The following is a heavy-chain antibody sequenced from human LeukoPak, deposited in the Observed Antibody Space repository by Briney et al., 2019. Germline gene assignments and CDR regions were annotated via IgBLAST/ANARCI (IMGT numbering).Heavy chain of an antibody. CDR1: GYSFTSYW. J-gene: IGHJ3*02. Sequence: GESLKISCKGSGYSFTSYWIGWVRQMPGKGLEWMGIIYPGDSDTRYSPSFQGQVTISADKSISTAYLQWSSLKASDTAMYYCARRNFWSGTPHAFDIWGQGTMVTVSS. CDR2: IYPGDSDT. CDR3: ARRNFWSGTPHAFDI. D-gene: IGHD3-3*01. V-gene: IGHV5-51*01.